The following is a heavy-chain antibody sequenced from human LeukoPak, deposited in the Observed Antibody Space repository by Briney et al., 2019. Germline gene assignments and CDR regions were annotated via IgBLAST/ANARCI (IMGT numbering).Heavy chain of an antibody. CDR1: GLTFSSYA. Sequence: RPGGSLRLSCAASGLTFSSYAMSWVRQAPGKGLEWVSAISGSGTRTYYADSVKRRFTISRDNSKNTLHLQMNSLRAEDAAVYYCAKEETRADGGDWGQGTLVTVSS. J-gene: IGHJ4*02. CDR3: AKEETRADGGD. D-gene: IGHD4-23*01. V-gene: IGHV3-23*01. CDR2: ISGSGTRT.